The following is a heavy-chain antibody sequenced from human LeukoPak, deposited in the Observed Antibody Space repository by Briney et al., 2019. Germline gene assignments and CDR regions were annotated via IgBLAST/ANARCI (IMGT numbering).Heavy chain of an antibody. Sequence: GRSLRLFCAASGFKFDDYPMHWVRHRPGKGLEWVSGISWNSGRKDYADSVKGRFTISRDNAKNSLYLQMNSLRPEDTALYYCSKDRALVEGPYFHHMDVWGNGTTVTVSS. V-gene: IGHV3-9*01. D-gene: IGHD1-26*01. CDR3: SKDRALVEGPYFHHMDV. CDR2: ISWNSGRK. J-gene: IGHJ6*03. CDR1: GFKFDDYP.